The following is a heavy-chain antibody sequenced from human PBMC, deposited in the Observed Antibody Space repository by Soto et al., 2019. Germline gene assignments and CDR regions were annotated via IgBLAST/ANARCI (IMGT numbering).Heavy chain of an antibody. CDR2: ISYDGSNK. CDR3: ARDLVYGLPSGRGYFDY. Sequence: QVQLVESGGGVVQPGRSLRLSCAASGFTFSSYAMHWVRQAPGKGLEWVAVISYDGSNKYYADSVKGRFTISRDNSKNTLYLQMNSLRAEDTAVYYCARDLVYGLPSGRGYFDYWGQGTLVTVSS. D-gene: IGHD3-10*01. CDR1: GFTFSSYA. V-gene: IGHV3-30-3*01. J-gene: IGHJ4*02.